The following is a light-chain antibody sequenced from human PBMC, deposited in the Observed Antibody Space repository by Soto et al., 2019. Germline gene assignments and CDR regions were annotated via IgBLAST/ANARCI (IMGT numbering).Light chain of an antibody. CDR3: QQSYSTPLT. CDR2: AAS. J-gene: IGKJ4*01. Sequence: DIQMTQSPSSLSASVGDRVTITCRASQSISSDLNWYQQKPGKAPKLLIYAASSLQSGVPSRVSGSGSGTDFTLTISSLQPEDFATYSCQQSYSTPLTFGGGTKVEIK. CDR1: QSISSD. V-gene: IGKV1-39*01.